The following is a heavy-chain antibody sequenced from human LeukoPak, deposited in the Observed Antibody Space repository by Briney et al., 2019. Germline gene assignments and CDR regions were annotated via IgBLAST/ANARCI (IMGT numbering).Heavy chain of an antibody. CDR3: ARDGPQRWPHFVFDY. CDR1: GFTFSSYA. J-gene: IGHJ4*02. V-gene: IGHV3-64*01. D-gene: IGHD5-24*01. Sequence: PGGSLRLSCAASGFTFSSYAMHWVRQAPGKGLEYVSAVSSKGGSTYYANSVHGRLTIYRENSKNTLYLQMGRLRAEEMAVYYRARDGPQRWPHFVFDYRGQGTLVTVSS. CDR2: VSSKGGST.